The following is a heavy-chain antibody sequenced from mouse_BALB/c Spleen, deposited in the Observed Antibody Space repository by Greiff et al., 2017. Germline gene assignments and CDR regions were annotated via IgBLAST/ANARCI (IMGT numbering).Heavy chain of an antibody. D-gene: IGHD4-1*01. CDR3: ARGGWDVGYYAMDY. Sequence: EVKVEESGGGLVRPGGSLKLSCAASGFTFSSYAMSWVRQTPEKRLEWVASISSGGSTYYPDSVKGRFTISRDNARNILYLQMRSLRSEDTAMYYCARGGWDVGYYAMDYWGQGTSVTVSS. J-gene: IGHJ4*01. V-gene: IGHV5-6-5*01. CDR2: ISSGGST. CDR1: GFTFSSYA.